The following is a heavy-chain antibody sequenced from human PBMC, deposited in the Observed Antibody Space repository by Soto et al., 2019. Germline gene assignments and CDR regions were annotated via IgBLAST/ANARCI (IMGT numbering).Heavy chain of an antibody. D-gene: IGHD6-19*01. V-gene: IGHV3-23*01. J-gene: IGHJ4*02. Sequence: WGSLRRSGAAGGCAFSSYAMNGVRQGQGKGREWGSASSGSGGSTYYADSVKGRFTISRESCKNRLYLQMNSLRAEDTAVDYGATASASSGRPDFDCWRQGSLGTVSS. CDR2: SSGSGGST. CDR1: GCAFSSYA. CDR3: ATASASSGRPDFDC.